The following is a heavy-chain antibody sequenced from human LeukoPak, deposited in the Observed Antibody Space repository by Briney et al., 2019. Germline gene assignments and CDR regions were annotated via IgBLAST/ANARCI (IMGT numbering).Heavy chain of an antibody. D-gene: IGHD5-18*01. CDR3: ARHRPFGGYSYVSDPVLYYFDY. V-gene: IGHV5-51*01. Sequence: GESLKISCKGSGYSFTGYWIGWVRQMPGKGLEWMGIIYPGDSDTRYSPSFQGQVTISADKSISTAYLQWSSLKASDTAMYYCARHRPFGGYSYVSDPVLYYFDYWGQGTLVTVSS. J-gene: IGHJ4*02. CDR1: GYSFTGYW. CDR2: IYPGDSDT.